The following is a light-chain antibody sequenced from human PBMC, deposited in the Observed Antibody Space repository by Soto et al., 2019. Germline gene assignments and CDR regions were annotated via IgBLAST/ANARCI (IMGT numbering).Light chain of an antibody. Sequence: IVFTQSPATLSLSPWERATLSCRASQSLNRDLAWYQQKPGQSPRLLIFGASIRATGIPARFSGSGSGTEFTLTIGSLQSEDCALYYCQQYNNWPGTFGQGTKVDIK. J-gene: IGKJ1*01. CDR3: QQYNNWPGT. CDR2: GAS. V-gene: IGKV3-15*01. CDR1: QSLNRD.